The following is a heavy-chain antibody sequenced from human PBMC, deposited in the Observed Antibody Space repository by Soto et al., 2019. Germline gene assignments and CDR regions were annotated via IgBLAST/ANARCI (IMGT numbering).Heavy chain of an antibody. CDR2: INPATGAA. V-gene: IGHV1-2*02. Sequence: QLHLVQSGAVVKKPGASVTVSCSASGYPVTAYYMHWVRQAPGRGLEWMGGINPATGAAKYTQTLQGRVTMTRDASTSTGFMEPCGLTCENTALFYCASGGGVGVAGSAAFDMWGQGTLVSVSS. CDR1: GYPVTAYY. J-gene: IGHJ3*02. D-gene: IGHD3-3*01. CDR3: ASGGGVGVAGSAAFDM.